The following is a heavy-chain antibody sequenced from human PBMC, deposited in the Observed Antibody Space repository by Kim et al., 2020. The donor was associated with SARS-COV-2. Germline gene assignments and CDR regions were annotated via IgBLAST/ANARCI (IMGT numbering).Heavy chain of an antibody. V-gene: IGHV4-34*01. J-gene: IGHJ6*02. CDR3: ARGASIAAAGFLVTINYYYYGMDG. CDR1: GGSFSGYY. D-gene: IGHD6-13*01. Sequence: SETLSLTCAGYGGSFSGYYWSWIRQPPGKGLEWIGEINHSGSTNYNPSLKSRVTISVDTAKNQFSLKLSSVTAADTAVYYCARGASIAAAGFLVTINYYYYGMDGWGQGTTVTVSS. CDR2: INHSGST.